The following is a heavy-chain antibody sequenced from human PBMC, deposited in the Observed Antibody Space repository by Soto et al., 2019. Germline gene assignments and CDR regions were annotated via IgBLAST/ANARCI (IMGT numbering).Heavy chain of an antibody. J-gene: IGHJ3*02. CDR2: IYHSGGA. Sequence: KTSETLSLTCTVSGDSITSGGYYWSWLRQPPGKGLEWIGYIYHSGGASYNPSLKSRVTISVDTSKNQFSLKLSSVTAADTAVYYCARGSLPMIVVVYPAGGALDIWGQGTMVTVSS. D-gene: IGHD3-22*01. CDR1: GDSITSGGYY. CDR3: ARGSLPMIVVVYPAGGALDI. V-gene: IGHV4-30-4*08.